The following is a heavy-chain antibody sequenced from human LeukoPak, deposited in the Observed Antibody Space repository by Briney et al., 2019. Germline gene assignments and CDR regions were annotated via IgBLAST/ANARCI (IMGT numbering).Heavy chain of an antibody. Sequence: SVKVSCKASGGTFSGYAISWVRQAPGQGLEWMGGIIPIFGTANYAQKFQGRVTITSDESTSTAYMELSSLRSEDTAVYYCSSGSYSNTLYYFDYWGQGTLVTVSS. CDR2: IIPIFGTA. J-gene: IGHJ4*02. CDR1: GGTFSGYA. CDR3: SSGSYSNTLYYFDY. V-gene: IGHV1-69*13. D-gene: IGHD1-26*01.